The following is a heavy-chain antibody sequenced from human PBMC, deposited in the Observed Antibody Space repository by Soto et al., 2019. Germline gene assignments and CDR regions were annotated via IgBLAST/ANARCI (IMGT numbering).Heavy chain of an antibody. CDR3: AKDRPRRTSGYFFDY. D-gene: IGHD1-1*01. Sequence: GASVKVSCKASGYTFTGYYMHWVRQAPGQGLEWMGIINPSGGSTSYAQKFQGRVTMTRDTSTSTVYMELSSLRAEDTALYYCAKDRPRRTSGYFFDYWGQGTPVTVSS. CDR1: GYTFTGYY. CDR2: INPSGGST. J-gene: IGHJ4*02. V-gene: IGHV1-46*01.